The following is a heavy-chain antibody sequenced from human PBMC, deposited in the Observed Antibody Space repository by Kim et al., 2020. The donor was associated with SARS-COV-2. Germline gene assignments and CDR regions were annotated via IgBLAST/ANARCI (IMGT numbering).Heavy chain of an antibody. J-gene: IGHJ4*02. CDR3: AKEGAADLYYFDS. Sequence: SVPALSTISRDNAKGILYLQMNSLRAGDTAVYYCAKEGAADLYYFDSWGQGTLVTVSS. V-gene: IGHV3-23*01. D-gene: IGHD6-25*01.